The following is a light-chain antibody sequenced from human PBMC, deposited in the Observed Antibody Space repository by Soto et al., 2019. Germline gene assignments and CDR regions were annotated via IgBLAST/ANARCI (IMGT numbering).Light chain of an antibody. J-gene: IGKJ4*01. Sequence: DIQLIQSPSSLSASVGDRITITCRASQSISTYLNWYQQKPGEAPKLLIYDASNLETGVPSRFSGSGSGTDFTCTISSLQTEDIATYYCQQYDNLPLTFGGGTKVDIK. CDR3: QQYDNLPLT. CDR2: DAS. V-gene: IGKV1-33*01. CDR1: QSISTY.